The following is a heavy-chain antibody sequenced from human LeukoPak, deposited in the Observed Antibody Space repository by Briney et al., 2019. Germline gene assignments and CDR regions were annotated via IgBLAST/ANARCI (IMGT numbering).Heavy chain of an antibody. D-gene: IGHD2-21*02. V-gene: IGHV3-74*01. CDR3: ARFVVVTAGDY. J-gene: IGHJ4*02. CDR2: ITADGSGT. Sequence: GGSLRLSCAASGFTFSSYWMHCVRQAPGKGLVWVSRITADGSGTNYADSVKGRFTISRDNAKSTMYLQMNSLKPEDTAVYYCARFVVVTAGDYWGQGALVTVSS. CDR1: GFTFSSYW.